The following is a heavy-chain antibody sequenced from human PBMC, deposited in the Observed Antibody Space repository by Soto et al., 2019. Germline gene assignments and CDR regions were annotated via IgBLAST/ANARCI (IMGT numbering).Heavy chain of an antibody. D-gene: IGHD2-2*01. CDR3: AREEVVPAAMGSYYFDY. CDR2: ISAYNGNT. CDR1: GYTFTSYG. Sequence: ASVKVSCKASGYTFTSYGISWVRQAPGQGLEWMGWISAYNGNTNYAQKLQGRVTMTTDTSTSTAYMGLRSLRSDDTAVYYCAREEVVPAAMGSYYFDYWGQGTTVTVSS. J-gene: IGHJ4*03. V-gene: IGHV1-18*01.